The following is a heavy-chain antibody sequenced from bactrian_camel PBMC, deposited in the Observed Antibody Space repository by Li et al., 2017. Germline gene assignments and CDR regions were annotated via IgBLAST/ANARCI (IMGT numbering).Heavy chain of an antibody. J-gene: IGHJ4*01. CDR1: GYTYSSYC. Sequence: HVQLVESGGGSVQAGGSLRLSCVVSGYTYSSYCLGWFRQAPGKEREGVAIIYFSSAGTTYYDDSVKGRFTISRDRAKSTLYLQMRSLKPEDTAMYYCAASPSTRCRSYSGYIRASDYTYWGQGTQVTVS. V-gene: IGHV3-2*01. D-gene: IGHD2*01. CDR3: AASPSTRCRSYSGYIRASDYTY. CDR2: IYFSSAGTT.